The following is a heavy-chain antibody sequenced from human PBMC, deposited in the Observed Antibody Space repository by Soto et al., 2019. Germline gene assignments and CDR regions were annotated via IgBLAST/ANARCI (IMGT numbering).Heavy chain of an antibody. V-gene: IGHV3-21*01. CDR1: GFTFSSYS. CDR3: ARVRWGFWSGYYYYYYGMDV. Sequence: GGSLRLSCAASGFTFSSYSMNWVRQAPGKGLEWVSSISSSSSYIYYADSVKGRFTISRDNAKNSLYLQMNSLRAEDTAVYYCARVRWGFWSGYYYYYYGMDVWGQGTTVTVS. CDR2: ISSSSSYI. J-gene: IGHJ6*02. D-gene: IGHD3-3*01.